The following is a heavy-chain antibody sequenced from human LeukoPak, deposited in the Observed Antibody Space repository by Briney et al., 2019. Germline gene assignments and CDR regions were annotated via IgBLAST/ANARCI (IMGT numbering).Heavy chain of an antibody. CDR3: AADGANGDYDY. D-gene: IGHD4-17*01. V-gene: IGHV1-69*05. J-gene: IGHJ4*02. Sequence: SVKVSCKASGGTFSSYAISWVRQAPGQGLEWMGRIIPIFGTANYAQKFQGRVTITTDESTSTAYMELSSLRSEDTAVYYCAADGANGDYDYWGQGTLVTVSS. CDR2: IIPIFGTA. CDR1: GGTFSSYA.